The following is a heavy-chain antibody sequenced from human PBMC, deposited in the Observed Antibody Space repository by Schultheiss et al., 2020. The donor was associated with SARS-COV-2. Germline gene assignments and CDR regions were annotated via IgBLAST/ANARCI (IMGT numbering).Heavy chain of an antibody. D-gene: IGHD3-3*01. V-gene: IGHV3-30*03. CDR2: KSYDGSNK. CDR1: GFTFSSYG. Sequence: GGSLRLSCAASGFTFSSYGMHWVRQASGKGLEWVAVKSYDGSNKYYADSVKGRFTISRDNSKNTLYLQMNSLRAEDTAVYYCSSHAHPPRITILGVEEPYWYFDLWGRGTLVTVSS. CDR3: SSHAHPPRITILGVEEPYWYFDL. J-gene: IGHJ2*01.